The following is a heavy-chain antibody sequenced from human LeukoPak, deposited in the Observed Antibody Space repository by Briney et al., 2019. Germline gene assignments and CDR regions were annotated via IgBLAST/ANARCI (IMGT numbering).Heavy chain of an antibody. CDR1: GGSISSYY. V-gene: IGHV4-59*01. CDR3: ASTPTSSGSYFWFDP. Sequence: SETLSLTCTVSGGSISSYYWNWIRQPPGKGLEWIGYIYYSGSTNYNPSLKSRVTISVDTSKNQFSLKLSSVTAADTAVYYCASTPTSSGSYFWFDPWGQGTLVTVSS. CDR2: IYYSGST. D-gene: IGHD1-26*01. J-gene: IGHJ5*02.